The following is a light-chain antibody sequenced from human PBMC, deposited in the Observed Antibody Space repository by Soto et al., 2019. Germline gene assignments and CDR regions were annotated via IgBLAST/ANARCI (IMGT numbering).Light chain of an antibody. CDR2: GAS. V-gene: IGKV3-20*01. Sequence: EIVLTQSPGTLSLSPGERATLSCRASQSVSSSYLDWYQQKPGQAPRPLIYGASSRATGIPDRFSGSGSGTDFTLTISRLEPEDFAVYYCQQYGSSPPWTFGQGTKVEIK. CDR1: QSVSSSY. J-gene: IGKJ1*01. CDR3: QQYGSSPPWT.